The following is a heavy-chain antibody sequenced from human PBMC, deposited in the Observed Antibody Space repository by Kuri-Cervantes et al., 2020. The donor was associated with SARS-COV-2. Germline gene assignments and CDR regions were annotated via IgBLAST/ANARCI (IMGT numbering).Heavy chain of an antibody. Sequence: GESLKISCAASGFTFSNYGMHCVRQAPCKGLEWVALVSYDGSYKYYAGSVRGRFTISRDNSNKTVYLQMNSLRTEDTAVYYCARSTPFRRLVVISQGGAFDIWGQGTMVTVSS. CDR3: ARSTPFRRLVVISQGGAFDI. V-gene: IGHV3-30*03. J-gene: IGHJ3*02. CDR2: VSYDGSYK. CDR1: GFTFSNYG. D-gene: IGHD3-22*01.